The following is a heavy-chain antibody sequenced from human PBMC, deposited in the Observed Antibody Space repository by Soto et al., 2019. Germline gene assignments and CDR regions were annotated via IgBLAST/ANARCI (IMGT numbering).Heavy chain of an antibody. CDR2: INSDGSST. Sequence: EVQLVESGGGLVQPGGSLRLSCAAPGLTFSSYWMHWVRQAPGKGLVWVSRINSDGSSTSYADSVKGRFTISRDNAKNRLYLQMNGLSGEDTAVYYCARVIMNAYYYYGMDVWGQGTTVTVSS. CDR1: GLTFSSYW. V-gene: IGHV3-74*01. J-gene: IGHJ6*02. CDR3: ARVIMNAYYYYGMDV. D-gene: IGHD3-16*02.